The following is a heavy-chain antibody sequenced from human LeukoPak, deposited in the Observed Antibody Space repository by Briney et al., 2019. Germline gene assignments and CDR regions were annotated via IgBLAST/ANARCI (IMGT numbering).Heavy chain of an antibody. V-gene: IGHV3-48*03. D-gene: IGHD3-22*01. CDR2: TGSSTI. CDR3: ASSKWFYFDS. J-gene: IGHJ4*02. Sequence: GGSLRLTCTTSQFTFRNYEVNWVRQAPGKGLEWILFTGSSTIQYADSVTGRFTISRDNAKNSLYLQMNSVRVEDTAVYYCASSKWFYFDSWGQGTLVTVSS. CDR1: QFTFRNYE.